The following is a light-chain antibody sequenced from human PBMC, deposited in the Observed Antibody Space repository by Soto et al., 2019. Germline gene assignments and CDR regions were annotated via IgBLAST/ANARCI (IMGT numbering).Light chain of an antibody. V-gene: IGKV3-20*01. Sequence: EIVLTQSPGTLSLSPGERATLSCRASQSVSSSYLAWYQQKPGQAPRLLIYDASSRATGIPDRFSGSGSGTDFPLTISRLEPEDFAVYYCQQYGSSPPITFGQGTRLEIK. CDR1: QSVSSSY. J-gene: IGKJ5*01. CDR3: QQYGSSPPIT. CDR2: DAS.